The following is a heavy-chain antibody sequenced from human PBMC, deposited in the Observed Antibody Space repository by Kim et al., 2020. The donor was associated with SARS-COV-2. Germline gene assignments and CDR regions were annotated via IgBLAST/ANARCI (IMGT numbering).Heavy chain of an antibody. Sequence: YYADSVKGRFTISRDNSKNTLYLQVNSLGAEDTAVYYCARSYGGNSYFDYWGQGTLVTVSS. D-gene: IGHD2-21*02. V-gene: IGHV3-30*03. CDR3: ARSYGGNSYFDY. J-gene: IGHJ4*02.